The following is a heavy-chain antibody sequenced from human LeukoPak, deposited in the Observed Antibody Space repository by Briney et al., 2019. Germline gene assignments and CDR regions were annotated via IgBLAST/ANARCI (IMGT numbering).Heavy chain of an antibody. V-gene: IGHV4-34*01. CDR2: INHSGST. J-gene: IGHJ6*02. CDR1: GGSFSGYY. Sequence: SEPLSLTCAVYGGSFSGYYWSWIRQPPGKGLEWIGEINHSGSTNYNPSLKSRVTISVDTSKNQFSLKLSSVTAADTAVYYCARGVPYDFWSGSYYYYGMDVWGQGTTVTVSS. CDR3: ARGVPYDFWSGSYYYYGMDV. D-gene: IGHD3-3*01.